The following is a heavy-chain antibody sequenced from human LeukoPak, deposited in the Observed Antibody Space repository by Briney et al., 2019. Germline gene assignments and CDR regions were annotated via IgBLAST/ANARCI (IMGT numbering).Heavy chain of an antibody. Sequence: GGPLRLSCAASGFTVSSNYMSWVRQAPGKGLEWVSVIYSGGSTYYADSVKGRFTISRDNSKNTLYLQMNSLRAEDTAVYYCARETALGYCSGGSCYTAGSTAIDYWGQGTLVTVSS. V-gene: IGHV3-53*01. J-gene: IGHJ4*02. CDR2: IYSGGST. CDR1: GFTVSSNY. D-gene: IGHD2-15*01. CDR3: ARETALGYCSGGSCYTAGSTAIDY.